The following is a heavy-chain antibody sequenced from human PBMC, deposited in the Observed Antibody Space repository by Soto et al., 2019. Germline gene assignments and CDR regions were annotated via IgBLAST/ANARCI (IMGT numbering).Heavy chain of an antibody. J-gene: IGHJ5*02. CDR3: AREGSSSWYDPNAYNWFDP. D-gene: IGHD6-13*01. V-gene: IGHV1-69*01. Sequence: QVQLVQSGAEVKKPGSSVKVSCKASGGTFSSYAISWVRQAPGQGLEWMGGIIPIFGTANYAQKFQGRVTITADESTSTAYMELSSLRSEDTAVYYCAREGSSSWYDPNAYNWFDPWGQGTLVTVSS. CDR1: GGTFSSYA. CDR2: IIPIFGTA.